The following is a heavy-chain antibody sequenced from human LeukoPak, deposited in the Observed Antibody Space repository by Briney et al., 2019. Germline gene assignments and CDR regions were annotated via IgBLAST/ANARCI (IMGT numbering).Heavy chain of an antibody. CDR2: ISGSGGGT. CDR1: GITLSNYG. CDR3: AKRGVVIRVILVGFHKEAYYFDS. V-gene: IGHV3-23*01. J-gene: IGHJ4*02. D-gene: IGHD3-22*01. Sequence: GSLRLSCAVSGITLSNYGMSWVRQAPGKGLEWVAGISGSGGGTNYADSVKGRFTISRDNPKNTLYLQMNSLRAEDTAVYFCAKRGVVIRVILVGFHKEAYYFDSWGQGALVTVSS.